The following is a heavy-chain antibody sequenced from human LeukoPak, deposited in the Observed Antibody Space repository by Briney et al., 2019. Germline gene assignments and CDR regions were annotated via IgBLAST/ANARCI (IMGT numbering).Heavy chain of an antibody. V-gene: IGHV3-7*01. J-gene: IGHJ4*02. CDR3: ARDGTDYYGSGSYI. D-gene: IGHD3-10*01. CDR2: IKQDGSEK. CDR1: GFTFSSYW. Sequence: GGSLRLSCAAYGFTFSSYWMSWVRQAPGKGLEWVANIKQDGSEKYYVDSVKGRFAISRDNAKNSLYLQMNSLRAEDTAVYYCARDGTDYYGSGSYIWGQGTLVTVSS.